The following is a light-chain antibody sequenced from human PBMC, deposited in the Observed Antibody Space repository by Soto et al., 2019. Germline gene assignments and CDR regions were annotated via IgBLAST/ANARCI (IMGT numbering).Light chain of an antibody. V-gene: IGKV3-11*01. CDR2: DAS. Sequence: EIVLTQSPATLSLSPGERATLSCRASQSVSSYLAWYQQKPGQAPRLLIYDASNRATGIPARFSGSGSGTDFPLTISILEPEDFAVYYCQQRSNWPLMYTFGQGTKLEIK. CDR3: QQRSNWPLMYT. CDR1: QSVSSY. J-gene: IGKJ2*01.